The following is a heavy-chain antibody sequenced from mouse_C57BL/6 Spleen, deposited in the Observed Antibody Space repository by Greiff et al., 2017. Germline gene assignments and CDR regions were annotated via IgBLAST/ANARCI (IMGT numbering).Heavy chain of an antibody. J-gene: IGHJ3*01. CDR1: GFTFTDYY. D-gene: IGHD1-1*01. CDR2: IRNKANGYTT. Sequence: EVQGVESGGGLVQPGGSLSLSCAASGFTFTDYYMSWVRQPPGKALEWLGFIRNKANGYTTEYSASVKGRFTISRDNSQSILYLQMNALRAEDSATYDCARYDTTVPAWFAYWGQGTLVTVSA. CDR3: ARYDTTVPAWFAY. V-gene: IGHV7-3*01.